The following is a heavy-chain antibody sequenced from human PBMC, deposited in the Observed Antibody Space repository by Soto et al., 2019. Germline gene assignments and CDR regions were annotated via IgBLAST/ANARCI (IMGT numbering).Heavy chain of an antibody. J-gene: IGHJ4*02. V-gene: IGHV3-33*01. D-gene: IGHD1-1*01. CDR1: GFMFSNHG. CDR2: IWSDGNNR. Sequence: GGSLRLSCAASGFMFSNHGMHWVRQAPGKGLEWVTVIWSDGNNRYYADSVKGRFTISRDNSKNTLYLQMNSLRAEDTAVYYCVRGDNWNDEASDYWGQGTLVTVSS. CDR3: VRGDNWNDEASDY.